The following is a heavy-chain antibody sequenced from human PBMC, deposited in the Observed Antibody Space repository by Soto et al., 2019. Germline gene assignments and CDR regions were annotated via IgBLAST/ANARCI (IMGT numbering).Heavy chain of an antibody. CDR1: GGSISSGGYY. Sequence: SETLSLTCTVSGGSISSGGYYWSWIRQHPGKGLEWIGYIYYSGSTYYNPSLKSRVTISVDTSKNQFSLKLSSVTAADTAVYYCARGSGSSGWYKTEIPHFDYWGQGTLVTVSS. CDR3: ARGSGSSGWYKTEIPHFDY. J-gene: IGHJ4*02. D-gene: IGHD6-19*01. CDR2: IYYSGST. V-gene: IGHV4-31*03.